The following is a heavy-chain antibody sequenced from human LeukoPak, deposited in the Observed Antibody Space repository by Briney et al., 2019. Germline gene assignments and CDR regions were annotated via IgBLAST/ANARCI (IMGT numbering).Heavy chain of an antibody. J-gene: IGHJ5*02. CDR1: GGSFSGYY. D-gene: IGHD2-15*01. CDR3: ARSFGIVVANWFYP. Sequence: PPETLSLTCAVYGGSFSGYYWSWIRQPPGKGLEWIGEINHSGSTNYNPSLKSRVTISVDTSKNQFSLKLSSVTGADTAVYYCARSFGIVVANWFYPWGQGTLVTVSS. V-gene: IGHV4-34*01. CDR2: INHSGST.